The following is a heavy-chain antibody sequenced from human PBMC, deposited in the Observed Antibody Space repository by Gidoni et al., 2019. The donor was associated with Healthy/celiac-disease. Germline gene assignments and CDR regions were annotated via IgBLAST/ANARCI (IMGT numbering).Heavy chain of an antibody. CDR1: GGSISSYY. V-gene: IGHV4-59*01. CDR2: IYYSGST. D-gene: IGHD3-3*01. Sequence: QVQLQESGPGLVKPSETLSLTCTVSGGSISSYYWSWIRQPPGKGLEWIGYIYYSGSTNYNPSLKSRVTISVDTSKNQFSLKLSSVTAADTAVYYCAREDLITPGSAFDIWGQGTMVTVSS. CDR3: AREDLITPGSAFDI. J-gene: IGHJ3*02.